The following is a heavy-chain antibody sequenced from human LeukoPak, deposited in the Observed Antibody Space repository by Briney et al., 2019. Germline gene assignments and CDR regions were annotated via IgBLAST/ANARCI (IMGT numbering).Heavy chain of an antibody. Sequence: SETLSLTCTVSGGSISSSSYYWGWIRQPPGKGLEWIGSIYYSGSTYYNPSLKSRVTISVDTSKNQFSLKLSSVTAADTAVYFCARDSSSWPYYYYYYMDVWGKGTTVTISS. CDR1: GGSISSSSYY. V-gene: IGHV4-39*02. CDR2: IYYSGST. CDR3: ARDSSSWPYYYYYYMDV. J-gene: IGHJ6*03. D-gene: IGHD6-13*01.